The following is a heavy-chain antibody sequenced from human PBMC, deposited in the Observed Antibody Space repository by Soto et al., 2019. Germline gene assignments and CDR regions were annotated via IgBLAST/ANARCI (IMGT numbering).Heavy chain of an antibody. CDR3: ARGGSGIFDY. V-gene: IGHV1-3*01. Sequence: ASVKVSGKASGYTISTYAMHWMRQAPGQRPEWMGWIDAFNDNTKYSQKFQGRVTITRDTSASTAYMELSSLRSEDTAVYFCARGGSGIFDYWSQGTLVTVSS. CDR2: IDAFNDNT. CDR1: GYTISTYA. J-gene: IGHJ4*02. D-gene: IGHD2-15*01.